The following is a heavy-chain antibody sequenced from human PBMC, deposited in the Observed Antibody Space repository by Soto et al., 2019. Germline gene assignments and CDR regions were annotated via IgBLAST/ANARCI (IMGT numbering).Heavy chain of an antibody. Sequence: GAEVQKPGESLKISCKGSGYSFTTNWIAWVRQMPGKGLEWVGVIYFGDSDTRYSPSFQGQVTISVDKSITTAYLQWSSLKASDTAMYYCARHYHGFDYWGQGTPVTVSS. CDR3: ARHYHGFDY. V-gene: IGHV5-51*01. D-gene: IGHD3-16*02. J-gene: IGHJ4*02. CDR1: GYSFTTNW. CDR2: IYFGDSDT.